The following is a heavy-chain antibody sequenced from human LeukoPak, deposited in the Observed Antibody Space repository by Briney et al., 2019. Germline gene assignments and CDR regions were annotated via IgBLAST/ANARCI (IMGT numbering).Heavy chain of an antibody. D-gene: IGHD4-17*01. CDR3: ARAPTVTTRVFAS. CDR1: GFIFSSYW. V-gene: IGHV3-7*05. J-gene: IGHJ5*01. CDR2: IKQDGTET. Sequence: GGSLRLSCAASGFIFSSYWMTWVRQAPGKRLEWVANIKQDGTETYYVDSLKGRFTIYRDNAKNSLYLQLNSLRAEDPAVYYCARAPTVTTRVFASWGQGTLVTVSS.